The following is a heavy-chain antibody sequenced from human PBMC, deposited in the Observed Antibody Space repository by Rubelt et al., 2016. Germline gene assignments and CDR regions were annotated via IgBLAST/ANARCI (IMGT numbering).Heavy chain of an antibody. D-gene: IGHD6-13*01. V-gene: IGHV3-33*05. CDR2: MSYDGGNQ. J-gene: IGHJ4*02. CDR3: ARDDSNSRVVDFDY. Sequence: GKGLEWVAVMSYDGGNQYYGDFVKGRFTISRDNAKNTLYLQMNSLRAEDTAVYYCARDDSNSRVVDFDYWGQGTLVTVSS.